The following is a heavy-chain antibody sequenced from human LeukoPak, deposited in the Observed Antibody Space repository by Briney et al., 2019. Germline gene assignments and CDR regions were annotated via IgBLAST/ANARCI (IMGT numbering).Heavy chain of an antibody. CDR1: GYTFTGYY. V-gene: IGHV1-2*02. CDR3: ARDPHLAVRGAY. Sequence: GASVKVSCKASGYTFTGYYMHWVRQAPGQGLGWMGWINPNSGGTNYAQKFQGRVTMTRDTSISTAYMELSRLRSDDTAVYYCARDPHLAVRGAYWGQGTLVTVSS. D-gene: IGHD2-21*01. CDR2: INPNSGGT. J-gene: IGHJ4*02.